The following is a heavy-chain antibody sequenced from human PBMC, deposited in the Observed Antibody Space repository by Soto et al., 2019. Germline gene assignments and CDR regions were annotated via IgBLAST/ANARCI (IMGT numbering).Heavy chain of an antibody. D-gene: IGHD6-25*01. V-gene: IGHV6-1*01. Sequence: SQTLSLTCAISGDSVSSYSAAWNWIRQSPSRGLEWLGRTYYRSKWYSDYAASVNSRITIDADTSKNQFSLQLNSVSLDDTAVYFCYCGRGVTTSGTDSEIWGQGTLVTVSS. J-gene: IGHJ4*01. CDR2: TYYRSKWYS. CDR1: GDSVSSYSAA. CDR3: YCGRGVTTSGTDSEI.